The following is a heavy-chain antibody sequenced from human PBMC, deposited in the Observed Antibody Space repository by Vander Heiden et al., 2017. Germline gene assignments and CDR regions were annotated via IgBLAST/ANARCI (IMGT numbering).Heavy chain of an antibody. CDR1: GFSLRSDGVG. D-gene: IGHD4-17*01. Sequence: QITLKESRPALVKPTQTLTLTCSFPGFSLRSDGVGVGWLRQPPGKALEWIALIYWDDEKRYSPSLQSRVAISEDTSKNQVLLTMTNMHPLDTGTYYCARRLGDNGALYYFDLWGQGTLVTVSS. CDR2: IYWDDEK. CDR3: ARRLGDNGALYYFDL. V-gene: IGHV2-5*02. J-gene: IGHJ4*02.